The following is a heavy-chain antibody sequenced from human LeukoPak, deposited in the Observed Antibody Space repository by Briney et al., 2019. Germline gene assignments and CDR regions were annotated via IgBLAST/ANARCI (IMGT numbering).Heavy chain of an antibody. Sequence: GGSLRLSCAASGFTFDDYGLSWVRQAPGKGLEWVSTINWNGGSTGYADSVKGRFTISRDNAKNSLYLQMNSLRAEDTAVYYCVKSAKGYYDSTAYYEGWGQGTLVTVSS. CDR2: INWNGGST. CDR1: GFTFDDYG. V-gene: IGHV3-20*04. D-gene: IGHD3-22*01. J-gene: IGHJ4*02. CDR3: VKSAKGYYDSTAYYEG.